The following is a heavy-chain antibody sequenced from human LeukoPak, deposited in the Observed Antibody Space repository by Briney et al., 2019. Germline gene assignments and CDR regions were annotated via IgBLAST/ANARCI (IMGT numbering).Heavy chain of an antibody. CDR1: GFTVSSNY. V-gene: IGHV3-53*01. D-gene: IGHD6-13*01. CDR3: AKTGYTSSWYEYYFDY. J-gene: IGHJ4*02. CDR2: IYSGGST. Sequence: GGSLRLSCAASGFTVSSNYMSWVRQAPGKGLEWVSVIYSGGSTYYADSVKGHFTISRDNSKNTLYLQMNSLRAEDTAVYYCAKTGYTSSWYEYYFDYWGQGTLVTVSS.